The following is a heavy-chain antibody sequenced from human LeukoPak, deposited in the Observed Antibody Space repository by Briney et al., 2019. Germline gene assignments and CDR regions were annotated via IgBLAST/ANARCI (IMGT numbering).Heavy chain of an antibody. J-gene: IGHJ3*02. Sequence: ASVKVSCKASGYTFTSYGISWVRQAPGQRLEWMGWISAYNGNTNYAQKLQGRVTMTTDTSTSTAYMELRSLRSDDTAVYYCARASFGDFGVVIITDCAFDIWGQGTMLTVSS. D-gene: IGHD3-3*01. CDR1: GYTFTSYG. CDR2: ISAYNGNT. CDR3: ARASFGDFGVVIITDCAFDI. V-gene: IGHV1-18*01.